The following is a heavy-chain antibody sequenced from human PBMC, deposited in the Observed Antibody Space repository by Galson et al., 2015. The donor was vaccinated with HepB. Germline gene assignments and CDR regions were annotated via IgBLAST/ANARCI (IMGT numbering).Heavy chain of an antibody. CDR1: GGTFSNFA. J-gene: IGHJ6*03. V-gene: IGHV1-69*13. Sequence: SVKVSCKASGGTFSNFAIGWVRQAPGQGLEWMGGIIPMFGTVKYAQKLQGRVAITADETTTTAYMELKSLRSEDTAVYYCARGVLHSTSRGVWGYYMDVWGKGTTVTVSS. CDR3: ARGVLHSTSRGVWGYYMDV. CDR2: IIPMFGTV. D-gene: IGHD3-10*01.